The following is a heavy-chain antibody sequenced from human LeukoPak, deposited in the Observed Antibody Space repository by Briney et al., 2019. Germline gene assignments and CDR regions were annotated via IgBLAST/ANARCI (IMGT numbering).Heavy chain of an antibody. D-gene: IGHD3-3*01. Sequence: GGSLRLSCAASGFTFSNAWMSWVRQAPGKGLEWVGRIKRKTDVGTTDYAAPVKGRFTISRDDSKNTLYLQMNSLKTEDTAVYYCTTSNFGFPFDYWGQGTLVTVSS. V-gene: IGHV3-15*01. CDR2: IKRKTDVGTT. J-gene: IGHJ4*02. CDR1: GFTFSNAW. CDR3: TTSNFGFPFDY.